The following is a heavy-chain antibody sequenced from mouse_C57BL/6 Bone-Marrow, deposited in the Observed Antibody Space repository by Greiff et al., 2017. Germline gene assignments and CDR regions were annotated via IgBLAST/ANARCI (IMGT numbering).Heavy chain of an antibody. Sequence: QVQLQQPGTELVKPGASVKLSCKASGYTFTSYWMHWVKQRPGQGLEWIGNINPSNGGTNYNEKFKSKATLTVDKSYSTAYMQLSSLKSEESAVYYCARYSTVVIPLYAMDYWGQGTSVTVSS. CDR1: GYTFTSYW. J-gene: IGHJ4*01. CDR2: INPSNGGT. D-gene: IGHD1-1*01. V-gene: IGHV1-53*01. CDR3: ARYSTVVIPLYAMDY.